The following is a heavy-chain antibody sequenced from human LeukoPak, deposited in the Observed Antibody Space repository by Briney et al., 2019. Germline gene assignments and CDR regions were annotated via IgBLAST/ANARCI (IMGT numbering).Heavy chain of an antibody. CDR2: IYYSGST. D-gene: IGHD2/OR15-2a*01. V-gene: IGHV4-61*01. J-gene: IGHJ6*02. Sequence: SETLSLTCTVSGGSVSSGSYYWSWIRQPPGKGLEWIGYIYYSGSTNYNPSLKSRVTISVDTSKNQFSLKLSSVTAADTAVYYCARAIGYYYGMDVWGRGTTVTVSS. CDR1: GGSVSSGSYY. CDR3: ARAIGYYYGMDV.